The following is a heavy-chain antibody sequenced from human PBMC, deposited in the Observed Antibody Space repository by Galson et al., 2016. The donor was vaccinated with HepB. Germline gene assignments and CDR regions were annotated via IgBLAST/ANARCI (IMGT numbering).Heavy chain of an antibody. CDR2: IIPVLGIV. D-gene: IGHD4-23*01. CDR3: AKDSTVVTPGIFDS. CDR1: GGTFSSYT. Sequence: SVKVSCKAYGGTFSSYTINWVRQAPGQGLEWMGRIIPVLGIVNYAQKFQGRGSITADKSTSTAHMELSSLRSEDSAVYYCAKDSTVVTPGIFDSWGQGTLVTVSS. J-gene: IGHJ4*02. V-gene: IGHV1-69*04.